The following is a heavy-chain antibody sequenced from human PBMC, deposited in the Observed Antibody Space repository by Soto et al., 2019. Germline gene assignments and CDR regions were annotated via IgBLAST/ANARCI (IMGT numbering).Heavy chain of an antibody. CDR1: GGSISSYY. J-gene: IGHJ6*02. V-gene: IGHV4-4*07. CDR3: ARGLMVRGYYYYGMDV. CDR2: TYTSGST. D-gene: IGHD3-10*01. Sequence: SETLSLTCTVSGGSISSYYWSWIRQPAGKGLEWIGRTYTSGSTNYNPSLKSRVTMSVDTSKNQFSLKLSSVTAADTAVYYCARGLMVRGYYYYGMDVWGQGTTVTVSS.